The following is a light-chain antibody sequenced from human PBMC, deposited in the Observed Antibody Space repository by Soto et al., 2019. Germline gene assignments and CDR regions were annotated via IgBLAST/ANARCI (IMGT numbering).Light chain of an antibody. CDR1: GSNIGSNT. V-gene: IGLV1-44*01. CDR3: AAWDDSLNGVV. Sequence: QAVVTQPPSASGTPGQRVTISCSGSGSNIGSNTVNWYQQLPGTAPKLLIYSNNQRPSGVPDRFSGSKSGTSASLAISGLQSVDESDYYCAAWDDSLNGVVFGGGTKLTVL. J-gene: IGLJ2*01. CDR2: SNN.